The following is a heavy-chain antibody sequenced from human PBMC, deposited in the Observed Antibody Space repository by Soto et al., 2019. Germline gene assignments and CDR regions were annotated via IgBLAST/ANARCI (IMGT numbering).Heavy chain of an antibody. CDR3: ARVSVRAAAVTTFDY. V-gene: IGHV4-30-2*01. CDR2: IYHSGST. J-gene: IGHJ4*02. Sequence: PSETLSLTCAVSGGSISSGGYSWSWIRQPPGKGLEWIGYIYHSGSTYYNPSLKSRVTISVDRSKNQFSLNLSSVTAADTAVYYCARVSVRAAAVTTFDYWGQGTLVTVSS. D-gene: IGHD6-13*01. CDR1: GGSISSGGYS.